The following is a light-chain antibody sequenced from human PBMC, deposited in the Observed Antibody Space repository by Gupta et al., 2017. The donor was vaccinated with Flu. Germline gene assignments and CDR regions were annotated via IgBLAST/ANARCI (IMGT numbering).Light chain of an antibody. V-gene: IGKV1-5*03. CDR1: QSISNK. CDR2: KAS. J-gene: IGKJ2*01. CDR3: QQYNSYSYT. Sequence: DRVSNNGRASQSISNKLAWYQHKPGKAPKLLIYKASTLDIGVPSRFSGSGSGTEFTLTISGLQPDDFTAYYCQQYNSYSYTFGQGTKLEIK.